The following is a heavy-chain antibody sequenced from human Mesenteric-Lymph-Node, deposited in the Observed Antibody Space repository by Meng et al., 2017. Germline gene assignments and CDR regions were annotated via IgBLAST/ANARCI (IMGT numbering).Heavy chain of an antibody. Sequence: QVQLVESGGGVVQPGRALRLSCAASGFTFSSYAMHWVRQAPGKGLEWVAVISYDGSNKYYADSVKGRFTISRDNSKNTLYLQMNSLRAEDTAVYYCARELGFAGYWGQGTLVTVSS. D-gene: IGHD7-27*01. CDR1: GFTFSSYA. CDR2: ISYDGSNK. J-gene: IGHJ4*02. V-gene: IGHV3-30*01. CDR3: ARELGFAGY.